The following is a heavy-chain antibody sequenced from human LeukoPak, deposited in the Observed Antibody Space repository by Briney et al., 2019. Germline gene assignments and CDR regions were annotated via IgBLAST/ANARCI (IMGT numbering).Heavy chain of an antibody. CDR2: NYYSRST. CDR3: ARHEDGYCSSTSCYGN. CDR1: GASISSYY. V-gene: IGHV4-59*08. D-gene: IGHD2-2*03. Sequence: SETLSLTCTVSGASISSYYWSWIRQPPGKGLEWIGYNYYSRSTNYNPSPKSRVTISVDPSNNRFSLKLSSVTAANTAVYYCARHEDGYCSSTSCYGNWGQGTLVTVSS. J-gene: IGHJ4*02.